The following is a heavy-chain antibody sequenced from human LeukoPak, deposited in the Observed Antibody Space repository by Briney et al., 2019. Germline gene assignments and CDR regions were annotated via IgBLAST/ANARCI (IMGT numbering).Heavy chain of an antibody. CDR3: ARPLNEGGFWSGYYTYDAFDI. Sequence: SETLSLTCTVSGGSISSSSYYWGWIRQPPGKGLEWIGSIYYSGSTYYNPSLKSRVTISVDTSKNQFSLKLSSVTAADTAVYYCARPLNEGGFWSGYYTYDAFDIWGQGTMVTVSS. J-gene: IGHJ3*02. CDR2: IYYSGST. V-gene: IGHV4-39*01. CDR1: GGSISSSSYY. D-gene: IGHD3-3*01.